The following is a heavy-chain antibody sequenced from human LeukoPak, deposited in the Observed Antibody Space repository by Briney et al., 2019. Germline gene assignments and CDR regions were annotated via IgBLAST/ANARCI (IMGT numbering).Heavy chain of an antibody. J-gene: IGHJ4*02. CDR2: VTHTGSS. CDR3: ARAPSQYYYGSGSPPDY. Sequence: SETLSLTCAVYGGSFNGYYWSWIRQPPGRGLEWIGEVTHTGSSNYNPSLKSRVTISADTSKNQFSLKLSSVTAADTAVYYCARAPSQYYYGSGSPPDYWGQGTLVTVSS. CDR1: GGSFNGYY. D-gene: IGHD3-10*01. V-gene: IGHV4-34*01.